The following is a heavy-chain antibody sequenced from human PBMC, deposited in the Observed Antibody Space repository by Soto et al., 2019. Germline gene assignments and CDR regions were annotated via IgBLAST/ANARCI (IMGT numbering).Heavy chain of an antibody. Sequence: GGSLRLSCAASGFTFSSYSMNWVRQAPGKGLEWVSSISSSSSYIYYADSVKGRFTISRDNAKNSLYLQMNSLRAEDTAVYYCARDSSSEWELPFDYWGQGTLVTVSS. CDR3: ARDSSSEWELPFDY. CDR1: GFTFSSYS. J-gene: IGHJ4*02. V-gene: IGHV3-21*01. D-gene: IGHD1-26*01. CDR2: ISSSSSYI.